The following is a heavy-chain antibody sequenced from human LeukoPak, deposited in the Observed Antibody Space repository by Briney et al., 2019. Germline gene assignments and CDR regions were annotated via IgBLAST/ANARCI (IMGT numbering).Heavy chain of an antibody. D-gene: IGHD2-2*01. CDR3: ASSVVPVSNYYGMDV. V-gene: IGHV3-30*03. CDR1: GFTFSSYS. Sequence: GGSLRLSCAVSGFTFSSYSMNWVRQAPGKGLEWVAVISYDGSNKYYADSVKGRFTISRDNAKNSLYLQMNSLRAEDTAVYYCASSVVPVSNYYGMDVWGQGTTVTVSS. J-gene: IGHJ6*02. CDR2: ISYDGSNK.